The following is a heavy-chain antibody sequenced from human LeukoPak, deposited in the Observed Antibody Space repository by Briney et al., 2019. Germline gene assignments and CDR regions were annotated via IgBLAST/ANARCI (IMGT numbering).Heavy chain of an antibody. J-gene: IGHJ4*02. D-gene: IGHD6-6*01. Sequence: GSLRLSCATSGFTFSSYWMSWIRQPPGKGLEWIGEINHSGSTNYNPSLKSRVTISVDTSKNQFSLKLSSVTAADTAVYYCARGGRVESIAARRFDYWAREPWSPSPQ. CDR1: GFTFSSYW. CDR2: INHSGST. V-gene: IGHV4-34*01. CDR3: ARGGRVESIAARRFDY.